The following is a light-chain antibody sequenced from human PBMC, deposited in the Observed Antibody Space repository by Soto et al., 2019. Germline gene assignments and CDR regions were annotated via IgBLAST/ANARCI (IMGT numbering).Light chain of an antibody. V-gene: IGKV3-20*01. CDR2: GVS. J-gene: IGKJ4*01. Sequence: EIVLTQSPGTLSLSPGERATLSCRASQSVSNNYLAWYQQKPGQAPRLLIYGVSFRASGIPDRFSGSGSGETDFTLTISRLEPEDFAVYYCQQYDTSPLTFGGGTKVEIK. CDR3: QQYDTSPLT. CDR1: QSVSNNY.